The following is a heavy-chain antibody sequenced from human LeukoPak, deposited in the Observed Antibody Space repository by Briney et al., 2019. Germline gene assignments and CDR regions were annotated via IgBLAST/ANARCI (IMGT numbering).Heavy chain of an antibody. CDR3: ARVGSSGWYYFDY. Sequence: ASVKVSCKASGYTFTGYYMHWVRQAPGQGLEWMGRINPNSGGTNYAQKFQGRVTMTRDTSISTAYMELSRLRSDDTAVYYCARVGSSGWYYFDYWGQGTLVTVSS. D-gene: IGHD6-19*01. CDR1: GYTFTGYY. V-gene: IGHV1-2*06. J-gene: IGHJ4*02. CDR2: INPNSGGT.